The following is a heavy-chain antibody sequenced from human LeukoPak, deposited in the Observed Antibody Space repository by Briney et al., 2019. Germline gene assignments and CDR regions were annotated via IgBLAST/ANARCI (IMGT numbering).Heavy chain of an antibody. CDR2: IRYDGSNK. CDR1: GFTFSSYG. V-gene: IGHV3-30*02. J-gene: IGHJ6*03. Sequence: GGSLRLSCAASGFTFSSYGMHWVRQAPGKGLEWVAFIRYDGSNKYYADSVKGRFTISRDNSKNTLYLQMNSLRVDDMAVYYCARLSLDYDSSGYYRYYYYMDVWGKGTTVTVSS. D-gene: IGHD3-22*01. CDR3: ARLSLDYDSSGYYRYYYYMDV.